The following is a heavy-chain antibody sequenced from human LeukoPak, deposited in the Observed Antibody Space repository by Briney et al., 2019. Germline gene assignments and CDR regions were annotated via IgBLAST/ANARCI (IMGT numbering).Heavy chain of an antibody. CDR3: ARVGSYYYYYMDV. CDR2: IYYSGST. D-gene: IGHD3-16*01. J-gene: IGHJ6*03. V-gene: IGHV4-39*07. Sequence: SETLSLTCTVSGGSINSSNHYWGWIRQPPGKGLEWIGSIYYSGSTYYNPSLKSRVTISVDTSKNQFSLKLSSVTAADTAVYYCARVGSYYYYYMDVWGKGTTVTVSS. CDR1: GGSINSSNHY.